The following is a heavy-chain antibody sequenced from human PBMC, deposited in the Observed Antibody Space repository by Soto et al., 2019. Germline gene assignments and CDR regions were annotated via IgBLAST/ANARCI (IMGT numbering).Heavy chain of an antibody. CDR3: VAEGTATRGGYYYVLDV. CDR2: ISGSGTYI. D-gene: IGHD2-21*02. Sequence: EVQLVESGGGLVRPGGSLRLSCAASGFTFSRYSMNWDRQAPGEGLQWVSSISGSGTYIHYADSVKGRFTISRDNAKNSVYLQMNSLRAEDTAVYFCVAEGTATRGGYYYVLDVWAQGTTVTVSS. J-gene: IGHJ6*02. CDR1: GFTFSRYS. V-gene: IGHV3-21*02.